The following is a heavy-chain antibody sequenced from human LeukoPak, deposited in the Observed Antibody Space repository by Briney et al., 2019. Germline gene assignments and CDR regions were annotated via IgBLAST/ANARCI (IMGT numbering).Heavy chain of an antibody. V-gene: IGHV3-21*01. CDR2: ISSSSSYI. J-gene: IGHJ4*02. CDR3: ARDTATVTDY. D-gene: IGHD4-17*01. CDR1: GFTFSSYS. Sequence: GGSLIPSCAASGFTFSSYSMNWVRQAPGKGLEWVSSISSSSSYIYYADSVKGRFTISRDNAKNSLYLQMNSLRAEDTAVYYCARDTATVTDYWGQGTLVTVSS.